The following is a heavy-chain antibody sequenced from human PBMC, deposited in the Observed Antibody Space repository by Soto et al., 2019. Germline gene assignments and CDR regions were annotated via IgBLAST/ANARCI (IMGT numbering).Heavy chain of an antibody. V-gene: IGHV1-18*01. CDR1: GYTFTSYG. CDR3: ARNDYGDYDDALDI. Sequence: RASVKVSCKASGYTFTSYGITWVRQAPGQGLEWMGWISAYNGNTNYAQKLQGRVTMTTDTSTSTAYMELRSLRSDDTAVYYCARNDYGDYDDALDIWGQGTMVTVS. CDR2: ISAYNGNT. J-gene: IGHJ3*02. D-gene: IGHD4-17*01.